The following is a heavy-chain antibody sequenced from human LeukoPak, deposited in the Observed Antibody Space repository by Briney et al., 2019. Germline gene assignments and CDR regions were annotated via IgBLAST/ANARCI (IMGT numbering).Heavy chain of an antibody. Sequence: PGGSLRLSCAASEFSVGSNYMTWVRQAPGKGLEWVSYISSSGSTIYYADSVKGRFTISRDNAKNSLYLQMNSLRAEDTAVYYCARDESDYVWGSYGYYYYYMDVWGKGTTVTISS. J-gene: IGHJ6*03. CDR3: ARDESDYVWGSYGYYYYYMDV. V-gene: IGHV3-11*01. CDR2: ISSSGSTI. CDR1: EFSVGSNY. D-gene: IGHD3-16*01.